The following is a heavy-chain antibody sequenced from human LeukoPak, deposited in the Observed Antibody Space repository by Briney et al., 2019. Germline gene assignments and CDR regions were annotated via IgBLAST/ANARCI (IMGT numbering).Heavy chain of an antibody. Sequence: GASVKVSRKASGYTFTDYYMHWVRQAPGQGLEWMGWINPNSGGTNYAQKCQGRVTMTRDTSISTAYMELSRLRSDDTAVYYCARGEQLLLPDYWGQGTLVTVSS. D-gene: IGHD6-13*01. CDR2: INPNSGGT. CDR3: ARGEQLLLPDY. CDR1: GYTFTDYY. V-gene: IGHV1-2*02. J-gene: IGHJ4*02.